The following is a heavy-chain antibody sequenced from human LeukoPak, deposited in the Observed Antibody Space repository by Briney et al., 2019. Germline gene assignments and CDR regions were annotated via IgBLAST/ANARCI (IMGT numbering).Heavy chain of an antibody. Sequence: SETLSLTCTVSGGSISSRSFYWGWIRQPPGKGLEWIGSIYYSGSTYYNPSLKSRVTISVDTSKNQFSLRLSSVTAADTAVYYCARHPYYYGGYPYFDYWGQGTLVTVSS. CDR1: GGSISSRSFY. J-gene: IGHJ4*02. CDR3: ARHPYYYGGYPYFDY. D-gene: IGHD4-23*01. V-gene: IGHV4-39*01. CDR2: IYYSGST.